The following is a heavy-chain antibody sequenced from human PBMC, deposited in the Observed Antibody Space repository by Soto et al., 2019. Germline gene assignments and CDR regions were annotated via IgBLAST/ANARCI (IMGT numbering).Heavy chain of an antibody. CDR3: ARLYCSSTSCLPAYYYYGMDV. CDR1: GGSICSSSYY. J-gene: IGHJ6*02. D-gene: IGHD2-2*01. Sequence: SETLSLSCTVCGGSICSSSYYWGWIRQPPGKGLEWIGSIYYSGSTYYNPSLKSRVTISVDTSKNQFSLKLSSVTAADTAVYYCARLYCSSTSCLPAYYYYGMDVWGQGTTVTVSS. V-gene: IGHV4-39*01. CDR2: IYYSGST.